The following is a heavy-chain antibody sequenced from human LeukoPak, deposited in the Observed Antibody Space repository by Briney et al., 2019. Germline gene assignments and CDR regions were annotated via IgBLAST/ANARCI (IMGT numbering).Heavy chain of an antibody. Sequence: ASVKVSCKASGYTFTRYGISWVRQAPGQRLEWMGWISAYNGHTNYTQKLQGRVTMTTDTSTSTAYMELRSLRSDDTAVYFCVRDGHRLYDYYYYMDVWGKGTTVTVSS. CDR2: ISAYNGHT. CDR3: VRDGHRLYDYYYYMDV. V-gene: IGHV1-18*01. CDR1: GYTFTRYG. D-gene: IGHD2-2*02. J-gene: IGHJ6*03.